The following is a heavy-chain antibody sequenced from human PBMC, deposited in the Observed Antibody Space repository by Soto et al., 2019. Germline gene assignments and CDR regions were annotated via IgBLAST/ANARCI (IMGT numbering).Heavy chain of an antibody. J-gene: IGHJ6*02. D-gene: IGHD3-3*01. CDR3: ARDNTDFWSAYYYGMDV. CDR1: GGSISSYY. CDR2: IYTSGNM. Sequence: QVQLQESGPGLVKPSETLSLTCIVSGGSISSYYWSWIRQPAGKGLEWFGRIYTSGNMSYNPSLKIRVTMSLDTSKRQFSLKLTSVTAADTAVYYCARDNTDFWSAYYYGMDVWGQGTTVTVSS. V-gene: IGHV4-4*07.